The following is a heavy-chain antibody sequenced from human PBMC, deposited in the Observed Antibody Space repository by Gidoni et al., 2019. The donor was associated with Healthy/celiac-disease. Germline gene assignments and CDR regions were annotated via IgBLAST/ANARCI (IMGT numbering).Heavy chain of an antibody. CDR2: IRGSGGRK. D-gene: IGHD3-10*01. J-gene: IGHJ4*02. CDR3: AKSWVVRGEEYFDY. Sequence: EVQLLESGGGLVQPGGSLRLSCAASGFTFSSYAMSWVRQATGKGLEWVSAIRGSGGRKYYADSVKGRFTISRDNSKKTLYLQMNSLRAEDTAVYDCAKSWVVRGEEYFDYWGQGTLVTVSS. CDR1: GFTFSSYA. V-gene: IGHV3-23*01.